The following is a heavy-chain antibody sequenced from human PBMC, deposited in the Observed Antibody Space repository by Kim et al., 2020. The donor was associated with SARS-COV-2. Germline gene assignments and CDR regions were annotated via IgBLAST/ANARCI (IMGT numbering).Heavy chain of an antibody. CDR2: GTP. D-gene: IGHD2-2*01. CDR3: AREQLSPLDY. J-gene: IGHJ4*02. V-gene: IGHV1-69*01. Sequence: GTPNYARKFKGRVAITADESTSTAYMELSSLRSEDTAVYYCAREQLSPLDYWGQGTLVTVSS.